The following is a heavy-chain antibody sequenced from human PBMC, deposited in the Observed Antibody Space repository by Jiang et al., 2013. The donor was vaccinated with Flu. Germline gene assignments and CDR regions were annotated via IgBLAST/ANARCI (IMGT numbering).Heavy chain of an antibody. CDR2: IIPIFGTA. CDR3: ARGVYDSSGYSFWYFDL. J-gene: IGHJ2*01. CDR1: GGTFSSYA. D-gene: IGHD3-22*01. V-gene: IGHV1-69*01. Sequence: GAEVKKPGSSVKVSCKASGGTFSSYAISWVRQAPGQGLEWMGGIIPIFGTANYAQKFQGRVTITADESTSTAYMELSSLRSEDTAVYYCARGVYDSSGYSFWYFDLWGRGTLVTVSS.